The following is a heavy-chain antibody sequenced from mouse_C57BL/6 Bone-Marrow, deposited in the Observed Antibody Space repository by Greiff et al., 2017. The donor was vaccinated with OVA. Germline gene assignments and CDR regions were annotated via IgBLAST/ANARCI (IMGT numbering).Heavy chain of an antibody. CDR3: ARGSY. CDR2: IYTGDGDI. Sequence: VKLVESGAALVKPGASVKISCKASGYAFSNYGMNWVKQRPGKGLEWIGQIYTGDGDINYNGKFKGKATLTADKSSSTAYMQFSSLTSEDSAVYFCARGSYWGQGTTLTVSS. CDR1: GYAFSNYG. J-gene: IGHJ2*01. V-gene: IGHV1-80*01.